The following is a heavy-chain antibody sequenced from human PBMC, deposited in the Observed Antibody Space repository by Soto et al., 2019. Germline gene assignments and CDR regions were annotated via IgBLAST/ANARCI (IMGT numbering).Heavy chain of an antibody. CDR1: GGAISSYY. J-gene: IGHJ6*02. CDR3: DRGVVLCFRYPRGMDV. V-gene: IGHV4-59*12. CDR2: IYYSGST. Sequence: SETLSLTCTVSGGAISSYYWSWIRQPPGKGLEWIGYIYYSGSTNYNPSLKRRVTISINTSKNQFSLKLTSVTAADTAVYYCDRGVVLCFRYPRGMDVWGQGCTVTISS. D-gene: IGHD2-2*01.